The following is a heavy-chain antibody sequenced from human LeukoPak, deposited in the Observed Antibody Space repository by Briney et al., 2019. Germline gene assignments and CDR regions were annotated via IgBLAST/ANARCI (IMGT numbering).Heavy chain of an antibody. CDR2: SYYSGST. Sequence: PSETLSLTCGVSGGSISSHYWSWIRQPPGKGLEWIGFSYYSGSTNYNPSLKSRVTMSVDTSKNQFSLKLSSVTAADTAVYYCARSPSGYCSSTSCFDYFDYWGQGTLVTVSS. D-gene: IGHD2-2*01. V-gene: IGHV4-59*11. CDR1: GGSISSHY. CDR3: ARSPSGYCSSTSCFDYFDY. J-gene: IGHJ4*02.